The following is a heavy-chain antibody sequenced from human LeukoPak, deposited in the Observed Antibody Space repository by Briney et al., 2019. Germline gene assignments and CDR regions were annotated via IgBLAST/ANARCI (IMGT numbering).Heavy chain of an antibody. V-gene: IGHV1-2*02. Sequence: ASVKVSCKASGYTFTGYYMHWVRQAPGQGLEWMGWINPNSGGTNYAQKFQGRVTMTRDTSISTSYMELSRLRSDDTAVYYCARPRWPYSSVHFLEYGGEGTLVTVSS. D-gene: IGHD6-19*01. CDR2: INPNSGGT. J-gene: IGHJ4*02. CDR3: ARPRWPYSSVHFLEY. CDR1: GYTFTGYY.